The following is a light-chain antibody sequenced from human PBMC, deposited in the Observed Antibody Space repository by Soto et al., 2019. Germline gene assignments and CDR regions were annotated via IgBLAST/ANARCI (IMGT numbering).Light chain of an antibody. CDR1: QSVSSSY. V-gene: IGKV3-20*01. CDR3: QQDGSSPIFT. CDR2: GAS. J-gene: IGKJ3*01. Sequence: EIVLTQSPGTLSLSPGERATLSCRASQSVSSSYLAWYQQKPGQAPRLLIYGASSRATGLPDRFSGSGSGTDFTLTISRMEPEDVAVYYCQQDGSSPIFTFGPGTKVDIK.